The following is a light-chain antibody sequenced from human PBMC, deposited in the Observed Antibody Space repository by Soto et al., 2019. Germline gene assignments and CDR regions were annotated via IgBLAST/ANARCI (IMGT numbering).Light chain of an antibody. J-gene: IGKJ3*01. V-gene: IGKV3-20*01. CDR2: TTS. CDR3: QQCGGSPLFS. Sequence: EIVMMQSPATLSVSPGGRATLSCRASQSISDTLAWYQHKPGQAPRLLIHTTSTRATDIPDRFSGSGSGTDFTLTISRLEPEDFAVYYCQQCGGSPLFSFGPGTKVD. CDR1: QSISDT.